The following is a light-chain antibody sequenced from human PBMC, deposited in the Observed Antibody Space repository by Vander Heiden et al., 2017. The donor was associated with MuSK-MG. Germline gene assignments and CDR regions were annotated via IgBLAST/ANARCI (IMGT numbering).Light chain of an antibody. V-gene: IGKV1-33*01. CDR2: DAS. Sequence: DIQMTQSPSSLSASVGDRVTITCQASQDISNYLNWYQQKPGKAPKLLIYDASNLETGVQSRFSGSGYGTDFTFTISSLQPEDIAAYYCQQYYNLHPEITFGHGTKVDIK. J-gene: IGKJ3*01. CDR3: QQYYNLHPEIT. CDR1: QDISNY.